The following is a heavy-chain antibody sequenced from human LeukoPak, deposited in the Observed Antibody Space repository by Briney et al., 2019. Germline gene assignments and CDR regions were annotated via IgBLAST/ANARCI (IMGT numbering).Heavy chain of an antibody. CDR2: IIPIFGTA. D-gene: IGHD6-13*01. CDR3: ARDSSSYRYYFDY. CDR1: GGTFSSYA. J-gene: IGHJ4*02. V-gene: IGHV1-69*05. Sequence: SVKVTCKASGGTFSSYAISWVRQAPGQGLEWMGGIIPIFGTANYAQKFQGRVTITTDESTSTAYMELSSLRSEDTAVYYCARDSSSYRYYFDYWGQGTLVTVSS.